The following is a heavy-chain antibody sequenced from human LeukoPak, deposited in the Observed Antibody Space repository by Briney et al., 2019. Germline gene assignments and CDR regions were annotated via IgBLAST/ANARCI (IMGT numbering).Heavy chain of an antibody. V-gene: IGHV1-46*01. Sequence: ASVKVSCKASGYTFTSYYMHWVRQAPGQGLERMGIINPSGGSTSYARKFQGRVTMTRDMSTSTVYMELSSLRSEDTAVYYCARDALWFGELGFDYWGQGTLVTVSS. D-gene: IGHD3-10*01. CDR1: GYTFTSYY. J-gene: IGHJ4*02. CDR3: ARDALWFGELGFDY. CDR2: INPSGGST.